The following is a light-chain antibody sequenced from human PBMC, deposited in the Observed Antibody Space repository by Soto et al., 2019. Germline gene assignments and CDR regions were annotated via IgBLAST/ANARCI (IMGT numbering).Light chain of an antibody. CDR2: KAS. CDR1: QSIDTW. V-gene: IGKV1-5*03. CDR3: QQYISYRA. J-gene: IGKJ1*01. Sequence: DIPMTQSPSTLSASVLDTVTITCRASQSIDTWLAWHQQKPGRAPKLLISKASILESGVPSRFSGSGSGTDFTLTINGLQTDDFAIYYCQQYISYRAFGQGTKVDIK.